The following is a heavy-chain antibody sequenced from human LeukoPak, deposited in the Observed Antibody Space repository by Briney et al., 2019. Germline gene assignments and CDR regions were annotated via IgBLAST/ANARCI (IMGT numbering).Heavy chain of an antibody. Sequence: ASVKVSCKASGYTFTSYGISWVRQAPGQGLEWMGWISAYNGNTNYAQKLQGRVTMTTDTSTSTAYMELRSLRSDDTAVYYCARDARRGYSSGWYDCWGQGTLVTVSS. CDR1: GYTFTSYG. D-gene: IGHD6-19*01. CDR3: ARDARRGYSSGWYDC. CDR2: ISAYNGNT. J-gene: IGHJ5*01. V-gene: IGHV1-18*01.